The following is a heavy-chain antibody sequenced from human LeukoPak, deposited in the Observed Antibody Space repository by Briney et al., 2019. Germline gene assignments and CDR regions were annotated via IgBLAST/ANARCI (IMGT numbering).Heavy chain of an antibody. CDR3: AGTTPTTWSSDY. J-gene: IGHJ4*02. D-gene: IGHD1-1*01. V-gene: IGHV4-59*01. CDR1: GGSISSYY. Sequence: PSQTLSLTCTVSGGSISSYYWSWIRQPPGKGLEWIGYIYYSGSTNYNPSLKSRVTISVDTSKNQFSLKLSSVTAADTAVYYCAGTTPTTWSSDYWGQGTLVTVSS. CDR2: IYYSGST.